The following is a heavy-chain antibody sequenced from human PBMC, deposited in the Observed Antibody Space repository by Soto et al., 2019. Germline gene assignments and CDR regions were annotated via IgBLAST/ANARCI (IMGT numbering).Heavy chain of an antibody. CDR1: GFNVNSNS. V-gene: IGHV3-53*01. J-gene: IGHJ5*01. CDR3: ARHAWLES. CDR2: IHSDGNT. Sequence: GGSLRLSCAASGFNVNSNSMNWVRQAPGKGLEWLSVIHSDGNTAYAGSVKGRFTISRDSSENTFYLQMNSLRAQDPAVYYCARHAWLESWGQGTLVTVSS.